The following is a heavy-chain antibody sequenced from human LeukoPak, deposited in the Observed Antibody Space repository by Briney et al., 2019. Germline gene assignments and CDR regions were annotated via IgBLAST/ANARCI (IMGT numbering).Heavy chain of an antibody. Sequence: PSQTLSLTCAVSGGSISSGDFPWSWIRQPPGKGLEWIGYFFHTGHTSYNPSLKSRVTISVDMSKNQLSLRLTSVTAADTAVYYCARGFYGAGSHFDYWGQGTLVTVSS. V-gene: IGHV4-30-2*01. J-gene: IGHJ4*02. CDR1: GGSISSGDFP. D-gene: IGHD3-10*01. CDR3: ARGFYGAGSHFDY. CDR2: FFHTGHT.